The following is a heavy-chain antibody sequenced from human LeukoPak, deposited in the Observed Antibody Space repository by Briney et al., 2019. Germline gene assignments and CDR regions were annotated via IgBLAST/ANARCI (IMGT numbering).Heavy chain of an antibody. CDR2: IYYSGST. Sequence: PSETLSLTCTVSGGSISSSSYYWGWIRQPPGKGLEWIGSIYYSGSTYYNPSLKSRVTISVDTSKNQFSLKLSSVTAADTAVYYCARLTRIAMAGTTGGDYWGQGTLVTVSS. D-gene: IGHD6-19*01. CDR3: ARLTRIAMAGTTGGDY. V-gene: IGHV4-39*01. CDR1: GGSISSSSYY. J-gene: IGHJ4*02.